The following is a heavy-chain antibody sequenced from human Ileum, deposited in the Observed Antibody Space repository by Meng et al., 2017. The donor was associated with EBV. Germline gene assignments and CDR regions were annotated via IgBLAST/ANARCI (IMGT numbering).Heavy chain of an antibody. J-gene: IGHJ4*02. D-gene: IGHD2-15*01. CDR1: GFTVSNAW. CDR2: IKSTTDGGTT. Sequence: EVQLVGSGGGLVSPRQCLRLALAASGFTVSNAWMTWVRQAPGKGLEWVGRIKSTTDGGTTDYAASVKGRFTISRDDSKNTLFLQMDSLKTEDTAVYYCEGWRYWGQGTLVTVSS. CDR3: EGWRY. V-gene: IGHV3-15*01.